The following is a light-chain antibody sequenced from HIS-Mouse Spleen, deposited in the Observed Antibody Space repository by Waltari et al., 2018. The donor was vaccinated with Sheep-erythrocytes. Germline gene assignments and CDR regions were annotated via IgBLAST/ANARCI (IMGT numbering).Light chain of an antibody. CDR1: KLGDKY. CDR3: QAWDSSTAV. CDR2: QDS. Sequence: SYELTQPPSVSVSPGQTASITCSGDKLGDKYACWYQQKPGQSPVLVIYQDSKRPSGIPERFSASNSENTATLTISGTQAMDEADYYCQAWDSSTAVFGGGTKLTVL. J-gene: IGLJ2*01. V-gene: IGLV3-1*01.